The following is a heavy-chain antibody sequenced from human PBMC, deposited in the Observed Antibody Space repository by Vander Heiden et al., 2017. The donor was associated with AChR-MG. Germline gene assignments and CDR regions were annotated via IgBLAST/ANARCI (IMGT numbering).Heavy chain of an antibody. D-gene: IGHD2-15*01. CDR3: ARVLTRGFYWRGMEV. CDR2: INHSGST. J-gene: IGHJ6*02. Sequence: QVQLQQWGAGLLKPSETLSLTCAVYGGSFSGYYWSWIRQPPGKGLEWIGEINHSGSTIYNPSLKSRVTISVDTSKNQFSLKLSSVTAADTAVYYCARVLTRGFYWRGMEVWGQGTTVTVSS. CDR1: GGSFSGYY. V-gene: IGHV4-34*01.